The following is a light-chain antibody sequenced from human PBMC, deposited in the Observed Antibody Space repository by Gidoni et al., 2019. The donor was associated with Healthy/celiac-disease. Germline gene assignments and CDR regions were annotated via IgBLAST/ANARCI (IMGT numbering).Light chain of an antibody. CDR2: KAS. Sequence: DIQMTQSPSTLSASVGDIVTFTCRASPSITSWLAWYQQKPGKAPNLLIYKASSLESGVPSRCSGSGSGTEFTLTISSLQPDDFATYYCQQYNSYRWTFGQGTKVEI. J-gene: IGKJ1*01. CDR1: PSITSW. CDR3: QQYNSYRWT. V-gene: IGKV1-5*03.